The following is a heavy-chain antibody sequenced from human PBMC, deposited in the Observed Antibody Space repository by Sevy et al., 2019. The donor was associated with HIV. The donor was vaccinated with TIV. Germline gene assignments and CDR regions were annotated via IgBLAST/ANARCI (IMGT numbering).Heavy chain of an antibody. D-gene: IGHD5-18*01. CDR2: INNAGST. CDR1: GFTFSNYA. Sequence: GGSLRLSCGASGFTFSNYAMSWVRQAPGKGPEWVSGINNAGSTYYADSVKGRFTISRDNSKKMVFLQMNSLRAEDTAVYYCASGDTTMTTDLDYWGQGALVTVSS. V-gene: IGHV3-23*01. J-gene: IGHJ4*02. CDR3: ASGDTTMTTDLDY.